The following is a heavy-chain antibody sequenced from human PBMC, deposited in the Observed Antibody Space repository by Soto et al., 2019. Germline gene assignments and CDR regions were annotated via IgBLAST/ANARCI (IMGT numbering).Heavy chain of an antibody. V-gene: IGHV3-23*01. CDR3: AKDVSGNYDYVWGSYNYAFDI. D-gene: IGHD3-16*01. Sequence: GGSLRLSCAASGFTFSSYAMSWVRQAPGKGLEWVSAISGSGGSTYYADSVKGRFTISRDNSKNTLYLQMNSLRAEDTAVYYCAKDVSGNYDYVWGSYNYAFDIWGQGTMVTVS. J-gene: IGHJ3*02. CDR2: ISGSGGST. CDR1: GFTFSSYA.